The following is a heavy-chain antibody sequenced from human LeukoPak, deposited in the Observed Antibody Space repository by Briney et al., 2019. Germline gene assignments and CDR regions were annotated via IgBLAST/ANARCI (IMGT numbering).Heavy chain of an antibody. CDR3: AIKYYYYYGMDV. CDR1: GYSFTSCW. V-gene: IGHV5-10-1*01. J-gene: IGHJ6*02. Sequence: GESLNISCKGSGYSFTSCWISWVRQMPGKGLEWMGRIDPSDSYTSYSPSFRGHVTISADKSISTAYLQWSSLKASDTAMYYCAIKYYYYYGMDVWGQGTTVTVSS. CDR2: IDPSDSYT.